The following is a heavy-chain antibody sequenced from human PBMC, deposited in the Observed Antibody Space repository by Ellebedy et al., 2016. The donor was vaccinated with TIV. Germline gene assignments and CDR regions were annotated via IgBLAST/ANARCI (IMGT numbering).Heavy chain of an antibody. D-gene: IGHD6-19*01. V-gene: IGHV3-7*05. CDR1: GFTYDIFW. Sequence: GESLKISCEVYGFTYDIFWMSWVRQAPGKGLEWVANIENDGTDKYYVDSVKGRFTISRDNSKNTLYLQMNSLRAEDTAVYYCAKDHFSTVAGCLDYWGQGTLVTVSS. CDR2: IENDGTDK. J-gene: IGHJ4*02. CDR3: AKDHFSTVAGCLDY.